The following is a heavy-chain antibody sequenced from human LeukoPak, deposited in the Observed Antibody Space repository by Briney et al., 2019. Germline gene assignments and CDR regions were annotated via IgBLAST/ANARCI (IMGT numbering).Heavy chain of an antibody. CDR2: IYYSGST. D-gene: IGHD4-23*01. CDR1: GGSISSGGYY. V-gene: IGHV4-31*03. J-gene: IGHJ3*02. CDR3: ARINSRSCRAVTAPLDI. Sequence: SQTLSLTCTVSGGSISSGGYYWSWIRQHPGKGLEWIGYIYYSGSTYYNPSLKSRVTISVDTSKNQFSLKLSSVTAADTAVYYCARINSRSCRAVTAPLDIWGQGTMVTVSS.